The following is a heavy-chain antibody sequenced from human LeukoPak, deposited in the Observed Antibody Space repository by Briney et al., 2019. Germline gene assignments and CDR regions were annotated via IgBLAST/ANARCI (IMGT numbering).Heavy chain of an antibody. CDR1: GYTFTSYG. V-gene: IGHV1-18*04. J-gene: IGHJ5*02. Sequence: ASVKVSCKASGYTFTSYGISWVRQAPEQGLEWMGWISAYNGNTNYAQKLQGRVTMTTDTSTSTAYMELRSLRSDDTAVYYCARLTTVTTSRWFDPWGQGTLVTVSS. D-gene: IGHD4-17*01. CDR2: ISAYNGNT. CDR3: ARLTTVTTSRWFDP.